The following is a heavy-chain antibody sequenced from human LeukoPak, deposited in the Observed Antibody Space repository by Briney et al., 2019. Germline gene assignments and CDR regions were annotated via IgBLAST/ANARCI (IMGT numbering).Heavy chain of an antibody. CDR2: ITADGKTT. CDR3: ARAKRLLPTG. Sequence: GGSLRLSCAASGFTFSTSWMHWVRQTSGKGLVWVSRITADGKTTSYADSVKGRFTISRDNAENTLYLQMNSLRAEDTAVYYCARAKRLLPTGWGQGTLVTVSS. D-gene: IGHD3-22*01. J-gene: IGHJ4*02. V-gene: IGHV3-74*01. CDR1: GFTFSTSW.